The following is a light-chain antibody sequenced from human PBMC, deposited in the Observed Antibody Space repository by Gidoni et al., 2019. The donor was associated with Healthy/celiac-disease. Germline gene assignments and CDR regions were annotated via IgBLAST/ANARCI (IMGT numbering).Light chain of an antibody. CDR3: QQRSNWGYT. J-gene: IGKJ2*01. CDR2: DAS. CDR1: QSVSSY. V-gene: IGKV3-11*01. Sequence: EIVLTQSPATLSLSPGERATLSCRASQSVSSYLAWYQQKPGQAPRLLIYDASNRATGIPARFSGSGSGTDFTLTISSLEPEDFAVYYCQQRSNWGYTFGQGTKLDDQT.